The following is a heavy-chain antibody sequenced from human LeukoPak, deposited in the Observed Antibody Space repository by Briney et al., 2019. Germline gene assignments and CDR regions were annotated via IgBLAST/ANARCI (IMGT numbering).Heavy chain of an antibody. CDR1: GFTFSSYG. V-gene: IGHV3-23*01. CDR3: AKARRTVDAFDI. J-gene: IGHJ3*02. Sequence: GRSLRLSCAASGFTSGFTFSSYGMSFFRQAPGKGLEWVSHISGGGDGTYYADSVKGRFTISRDNSKNTLFLQMKRLRAEDTALYFCAKARRTVDAFDIWGQGTRVIVSS. CDR2: ISGGGDGT. D-gene: IGHD1-1*01.